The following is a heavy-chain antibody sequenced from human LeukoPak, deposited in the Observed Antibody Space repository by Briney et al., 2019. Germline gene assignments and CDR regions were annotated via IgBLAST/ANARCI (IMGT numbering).Heavy chain of an antibody. V-gene: IGHV3-53*01. D-gene: IGHD3-22*01. CDR2: FYSGGSR. J-gene: IGHJ3*02. CDR3: ARVGVYYYDSSGYPLRPDAFDI. CDR1: GFTVSSNY. Sequence: GGSLRLSCAASGFTVSSNYMSWVRQAPGKGLEWVSVFYSGGSRYYADSVKGRLTISRDNSKNTLYFQMNSLRAEDTAVYYCARVGVYYYDSSGYPLRPDAFDIWGQGTMVTVSS.